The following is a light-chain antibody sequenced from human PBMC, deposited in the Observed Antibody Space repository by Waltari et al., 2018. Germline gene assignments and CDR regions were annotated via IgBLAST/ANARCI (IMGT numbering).Light chain of an antibody. CDR2: EVN. V-gene: IGLV2-14*01. CDR1: SSDVGAYEY. J-gene: IGLJ1*01. CDR3: SSYTTIASYV. Sequence: QSALTQPASVSASPGQSITISCTGTSSDVGAYEYISWYQQHPGKVPKLILYEVNNRPSGVSDRFSGSKFDNTASLTISGLQPEDEAEYYCSSYTTIASYVFGTGTKVTVL.